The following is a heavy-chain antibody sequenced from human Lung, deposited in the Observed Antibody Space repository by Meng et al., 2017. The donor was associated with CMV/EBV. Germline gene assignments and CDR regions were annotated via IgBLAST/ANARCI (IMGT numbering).Heavy chain of an antibody. CDR3: ARKVGCSSPTCYYYFYYAMDV. V-gene: IGHV3-30-3*01. D-gene: IGHD2-2*01. CDR1: GFTFITYA. Sequence: GGSLRLXXEASGFTFITYAMHWVRQAPGKGLEWVAIISFDGSNKYYADSVKGRFTISRDNSKNTLYLQMNSLRAEDTAVYYCARKVGCSSPTCYYYFYYAMDVWGQGTTVXVSS. CDR2: ISFDGSNK. J-gene: IGHJ6*02.